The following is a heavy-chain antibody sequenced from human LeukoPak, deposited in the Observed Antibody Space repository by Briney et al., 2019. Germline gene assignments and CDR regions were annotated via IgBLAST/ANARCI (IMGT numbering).Heavy chain of an antibody. V-gene: IGHV3-9*01. J-gene: IGHJ4*02. D-gene: IGHD3-9*01. CDR1: GFTFDDYA. CDR3: AKAATLRYFDWPDY. CDR2: ISWNSGSI. Sequence: GRSLRLSCAASGFTFDDYAMHWVRQAPGKGLEWVSGISWNSGSIGYADSVKGRFTISRDNAKNSLYLQTNSLRAEDTALYYCAKAATLRYFDWPDYWGQGTLVTVSS.